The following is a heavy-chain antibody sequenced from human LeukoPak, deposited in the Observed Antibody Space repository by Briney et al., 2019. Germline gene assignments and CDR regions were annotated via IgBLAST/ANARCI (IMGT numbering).Heavy chain of an antibody. Sequence: SETLSLTCAVSGGSISSGGYSWSWIRQPPGKGLEWIGYIYHSGSTYYNPSLKSRVTISVDTSKNQFPLKLSSVTAADTAVYYCARQGGAIDYWGQGTLVTVSS. D-gene: IGHD1-26*01. J-gene: IGHJ4*02. CDR1: GGSISSGGYS. V-gene: IGHV4-30-2*01. CDR3: ARQGGAIDY. CDR2: IYHSGST.